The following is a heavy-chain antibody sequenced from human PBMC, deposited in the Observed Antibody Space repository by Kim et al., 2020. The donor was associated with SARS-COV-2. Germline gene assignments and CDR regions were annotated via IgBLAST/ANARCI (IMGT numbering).Heavy chain of an antibody. Sequence: ASVKVSCKASGYTFTSYGISWVRQAPGQGLEWMGWISAYNGNTNYAQKLQGRVTMTTDTSTSTAYMELRSLRSDDTAVYYCASGGDYYDSSGYVSWFDPWGQGTLVTVSS. D-gene: IGHD3-22*01. CDR1: GYTFTSYG. CDR2: ISAYNGNT. J-gene: IGHJ5*02. V-gene: IGHV1-18*01. CDR3: ASGGDYYDSSGYVSWFDP.